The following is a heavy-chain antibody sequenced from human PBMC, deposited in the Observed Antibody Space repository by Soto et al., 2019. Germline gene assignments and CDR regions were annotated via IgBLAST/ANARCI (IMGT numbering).Heavy chain of an antibody. Sequence: GGSLRLSCAASGFTFSSYAMSWVRQAPGKGLEWVSDISGSGGSTYYADSVKGRFTISRDNSKNTLYLQMNSLRAEDTAVYYCAKDQPPPWWDTAGYYGMDVWGQGTTVTVSS. CDR1: GFTFSSYA. D-gene: IGHD5-18*01. V-gene: IGHV3-23*01. CDR2: ISGSGGST. J-gene: IGHJ6*02. CDR3: AKDQPPPWWDTAGYYGMDV.